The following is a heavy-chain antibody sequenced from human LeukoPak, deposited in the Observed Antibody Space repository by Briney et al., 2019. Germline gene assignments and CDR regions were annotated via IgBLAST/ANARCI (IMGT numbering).Heavy chain of an antibody. CDR1: GYTFTSYG. V-gene: IGHV1-18*01. Sequence: GASVKVSCKASGYTFTSYGISWVRQAPGQGLERMGWISAYNGNTNYAQKLQGRVTMTTDTSTSTAYMELRSLRSDDTAVYYCARVDTIFGVVTDVDYWGQGTLVTVSS. J-gene: IGHJ4*02. D-gene: IGHD3-3*01. CDR3: ARVDTIFGVVTDVDY. CDR2: ISAYNGNT.